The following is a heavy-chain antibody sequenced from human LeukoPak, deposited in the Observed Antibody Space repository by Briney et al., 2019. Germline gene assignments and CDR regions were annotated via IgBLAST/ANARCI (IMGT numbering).Heavy chain of an antibody. Sequence: SGGSLRLSCAASGFTFSSYSMYWVRQAPGKGLEYVSAINSDGGSTYYADSVKGRFTISRDNSKNTLYLQMGSLRAEDMAVYYCAKGAYYYYMDVWGKGTTVTVSS. J-gene: IGHJ6*03. CDR1: GFTFSSYS. CDR2: INSDGGST. V-gene: IGHV3-64*02. D-gene: IGHD3-16*01. CDR3: AKGAYYYYMDV.